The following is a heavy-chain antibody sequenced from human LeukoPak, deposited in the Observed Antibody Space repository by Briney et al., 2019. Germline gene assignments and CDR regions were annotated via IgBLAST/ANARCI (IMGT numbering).Heavy chain of an antibody. Sequence: SQTLSLTCTVSGGSISSYYWSWIRQPPGKGLEWIGYIYYSGSTNYNPSLKSRVTISVDTSKNQFSLKLSSVTAADTAVYYCARWGEWEPQAAFDYWGQGTLVTVSS. CDR3: ARWGEWEPQAAFDY. CDR1: GGSISSYY. V-gene: IGHV4-59*01. CDR2: IYYSGST. D-gene: IGHD1-26*01. J-gene: IGHJ4*02.